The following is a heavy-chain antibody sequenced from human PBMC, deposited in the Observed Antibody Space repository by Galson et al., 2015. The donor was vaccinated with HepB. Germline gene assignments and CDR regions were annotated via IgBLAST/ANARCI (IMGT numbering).Heavy chain of an antibody. CDR1: GYNFSSFD. V-gene: IGHV1-18*04. CDR2: ISTYDTKT. J-gene: IGHJ4*02. Sequence: SVKVSCKASGYNFSSFDISWVRQALGQGLEWMGWISTYDTKTKYAQTFQGRLTMSTDPSTSTAYMELKTLRSDDAAVYYCARDREVAVAGGDFYDYWGQGTLVIVSS. D-gene: IGHD4-23*01. CDR3: ARDREVAVAGGDFYDY.